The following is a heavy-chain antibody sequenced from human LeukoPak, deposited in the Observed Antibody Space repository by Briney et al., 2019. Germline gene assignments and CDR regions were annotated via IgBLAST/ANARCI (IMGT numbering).Heavy chain of an antibody. Sequence: GASVKVSCKASGGTFSSYAISWVRQAPGQGLEWMGRITPILGIANYAQKFQGRVTITADKSTSTAYMELSSLRSEDTAVYYCARDRGLSSGWYADAFDIWGQGTMVTVSS. J-gene: IGHJ3*02. CDR1: GGTFSSYA. V-gene: IGHV1-69*04. D-gene: IGHD6-19*01. CDR3: ARDRGLSSGWYADAFDI. CDR2: ITPILGIA.